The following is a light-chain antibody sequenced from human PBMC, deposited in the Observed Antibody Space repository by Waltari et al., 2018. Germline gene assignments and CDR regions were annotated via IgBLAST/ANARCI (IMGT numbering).Light chain of an antibody. Sequence: EIVMTQSPATLSVSPGERATLSCRASQSVSSNLAWYQQKPGQAPRLFIYGASTRATGIPARFSGSGSGTEFTLTISSLQSEDFAVDYCQQYNNWAATFGQGTKVEIK. CDR1: QSVSSN. V-gene: IGKV3-15*01. J-gene: IGKJ1*01. CDR3: QQYNNWAAT. CDR2: GAS.